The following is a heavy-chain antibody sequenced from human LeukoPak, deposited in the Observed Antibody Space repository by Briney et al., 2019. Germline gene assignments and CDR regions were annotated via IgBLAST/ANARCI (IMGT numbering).Heavy chain of an antibody. D-gene: IGHD1-14*01. Sequence: GGSLRLSCVASGFIFTHGWTSWVRQAPGKGLEWVGRIKSKTDGGTADYAAPVKGRFTISRDESTNTLYLQMNSLKTGDTGVYYCTTVQTGRFDPWGQGTLVTVSS. CDR2: IKSKTDGGTA. J-gene: IGHJ5*02. V-gene: IGHV3-15*01. CDR1: GFIFTHGW. CDR3: TTVQTGRFDP.